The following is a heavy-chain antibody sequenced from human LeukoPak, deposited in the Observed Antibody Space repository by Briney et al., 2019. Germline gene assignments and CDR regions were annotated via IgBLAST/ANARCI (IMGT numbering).Heavy chain of an antibody. J-gene: IGHJ3*02. D-gene: IGHD6-13*01. CDR2: ISSSSSYI. Sequence: PGGSLRLSCAASGFTFSSYSMNWVRQAPGKGLEWVSSISSSSSYIYYADSVKGRFTISRDNAKNSLYLQMNSLRAEDTAVYYCARECRQQLYLRGAFDIWGQGTMVTVSS. CDR1: GFTFSSYS. CDR3: ARECRQQLYLRGAFDI. V-gene: IGHV3-21*01.